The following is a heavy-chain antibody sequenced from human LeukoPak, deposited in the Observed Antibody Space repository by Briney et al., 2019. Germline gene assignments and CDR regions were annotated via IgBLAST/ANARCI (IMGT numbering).Heavy chain of an antibody. V-gene: IGHV1-2*02. D-gene: IGHD3-10*01. CDR2: INPNSGGT. Sequence: GASVKVSCKASGYTFTGYYMHWVRQAPGQGLEWMGWINPNSGGTNYAQKFQGRVTMTRDTSISTAYMELNRLRSDDTAVYYCARNRGILWFGPRRWFDPWGQGTLVTVSS. J-gene: IGHJ5*02. CDR3: ARNRGILWFGPRRWFDP. CDR1: GYTFTGYY.